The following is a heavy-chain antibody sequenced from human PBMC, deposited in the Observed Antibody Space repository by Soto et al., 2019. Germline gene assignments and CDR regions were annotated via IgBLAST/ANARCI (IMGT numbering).Heavy chain of an antibody. CDR2: IWSDASKK. CDR3: ARAHSGSGAPGWLGP. Sequence: QVQLVESGGGVVQPGTSLSLSCATSGFTFSSYGMHWVRQAPGKGLEWVAAIWSDASKKYYADSVKGRFTISRDNSKNTLYLKVNSLRVDDTAVYYCARAHSGSGAPGWLGPWGQGTLVTVSS. CDR1: GFTFSSYG. V-gene: IGHV3-33*01. D-gene: IGHD3-10*01. J-gene: IGHJ5*02.